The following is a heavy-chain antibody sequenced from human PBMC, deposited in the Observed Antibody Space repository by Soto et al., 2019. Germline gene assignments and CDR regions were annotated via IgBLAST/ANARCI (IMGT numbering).Heavy chain of an antibody. Sequence: QVHLVQSGAEMKKPGSSVTVSCKVSGGDLRNSGLSWVRQAPGQGLEWMGGIFPLLAMVDYSQKFQGRITISADEYTRAAYMDLGSLRSEDTAVYYCPKEDGAGFKSWGQGTLVIVSS. V-gene: IGHV1-69*04. CDR3: PKEDGAGFKS. D-gene: IGHD1-26*01. CDR2: IFPLLAMV. CDR1: GGDLRNSG. J-gene: IGHJ4*02.